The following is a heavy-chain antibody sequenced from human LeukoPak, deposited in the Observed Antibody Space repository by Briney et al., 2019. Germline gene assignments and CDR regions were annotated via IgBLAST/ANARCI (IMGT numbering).Heavy chain of an antibody. Sequence: ETLSLTCTVSGYSISSGYYWGWIRQPPGKGLEWVSAISGSGGSTYYADSVKGRFTISRDNSKNTLYLQMNSLRAEDTAVYYCAKGQVELLDYWGQGTLVTVSS. CDR1: GYSISSGYY. D-gene: IGHD1-26*01. J-gene: IGHJ4*02. CDR2: ISGSGGST. CDR3: AKGQVELLDY. V-gene: IGHV3-23*01.